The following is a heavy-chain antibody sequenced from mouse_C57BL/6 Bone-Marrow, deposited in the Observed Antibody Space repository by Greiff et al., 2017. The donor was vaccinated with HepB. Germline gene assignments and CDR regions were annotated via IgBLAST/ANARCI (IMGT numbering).Heavy chain of an antibody. Sequence: EVQLQESGGGLVQPGGSLSLSCAASGFTFTDYYMSWVRQPPGKALEWLGFIRNKANGYTTEYSASVKGRFTISRDNSQSILYLQMNALRAEDSATYYCASLSFAYWGQGTLVTVSA. J-gene: IGHJ3*01. CDR3: ASLSFAY. V-gene: IGHV7-3*01. CDR1: GFTFTDYY. CDR2: IRNKANGYTT. D-gene: IGHD6-1*01.